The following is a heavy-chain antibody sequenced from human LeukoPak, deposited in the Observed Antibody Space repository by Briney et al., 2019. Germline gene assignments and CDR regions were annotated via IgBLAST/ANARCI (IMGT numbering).Heavy chain of an antibody. CDR3: ARDLKDYDFWSGYRY. J-gene: IGHJ4*02. CDR2: IWYDGSNK. CDR1: GFTFSSYG. D-gene: IGHD3-3*01. V-gene: IGHV3-33*01. Sequence: GGSLRLSCAASGFTFSSYGMHWVRQAPGKGLEWVAVIWYDGSNKYYADSVKGRFTISRDNSKNTLYLQMNSLRAEDTAVYYCARDLKDYDFWSGYRYWGQGTLVTVSS.